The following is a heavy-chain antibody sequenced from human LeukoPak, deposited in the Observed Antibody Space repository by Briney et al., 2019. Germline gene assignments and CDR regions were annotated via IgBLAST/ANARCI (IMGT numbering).Heavy chain of an antibody. CDR2: VSGGGGST. V-gene: IGHV3-23*01. Sequence: GGSLRLSCSASGFTFGNYAMSWVRQAPGKGLEWVSAVSGGGGSTYYADSVKGRFTISRDNSKNTLYLQMNSLRAEDTAVYYCAKGSPVGANGLFDYWGQGTLVTVSS. J-gene: IGHJ4*02. CDR3: AKGSPVGANGLFDY. CDR1: GFTFGNYA. D-gene: IGHD1-26*01.